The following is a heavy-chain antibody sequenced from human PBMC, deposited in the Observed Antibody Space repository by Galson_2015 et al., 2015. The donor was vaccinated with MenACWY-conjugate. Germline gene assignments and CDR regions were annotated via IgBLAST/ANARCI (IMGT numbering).Heavy chain of an antibody. CDR2: IWPGDSHT. CDR1: GYSFRTYW. CDR3: ARRQCKAAAAAFDP. V-gene: IGHV5-51*01. D-gene: IGHD6-13*01. Sequence: QSGAEVKKPGESLQISCKASGYSFRTYWIGWVRQMPGKGLEWMGFIWPGDSHTMYSPSFQGQVTISVDKSLNTAYLQWRSLQASDTGFHCRARRQCKAAAAAFDPWGQGTLATASS. J-gene: IGHJ5*02.